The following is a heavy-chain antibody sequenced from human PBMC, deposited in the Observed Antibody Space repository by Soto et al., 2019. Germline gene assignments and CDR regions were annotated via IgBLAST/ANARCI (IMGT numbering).Heavy chain of an antibody. Sequence: WGSLRLSCAASGFTFSSYAMSWVRQAPGKGLEWVSAISGSGGSTYYADSVKGRFTISRDNSKNTLYLQMNSLRAEDTAVYYCAKIFTMVRAANYSYYYGMDVWGKGTTVTVSS. CDR2: ISGSGGST. D-gene: IGHD3-10*01. CDR3: AKIFTMVRAANYSYYYGMDV. V-gene: IGHV3-23*01. CDR1: GFTFSSYA. J-gene: IGHJ6*04.